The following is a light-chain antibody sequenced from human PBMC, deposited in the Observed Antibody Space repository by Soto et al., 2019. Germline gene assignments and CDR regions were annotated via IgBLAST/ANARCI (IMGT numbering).Light chain of an antibody. CDR3: QQYARSPIT. Sequence: ENVLTQSPATLSLSPGERATLSCRASQSVGRNYLAWYQQKPGQAPRLLIRDASSRATGIPDRFSGSGSGTDFTLTVSRVEPEDFAVYYCQQYARSPITFGQGTRLDIK. V-gene: IGKV3-20*01. CDR2: DAS. CDR1: QSVGRNY. J-gene: IGKJ5*01.